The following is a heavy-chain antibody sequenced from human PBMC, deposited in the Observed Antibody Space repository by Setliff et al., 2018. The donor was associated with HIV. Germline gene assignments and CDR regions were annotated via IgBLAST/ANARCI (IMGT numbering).Heavy chain of an antibody. Sequence: SETLSLTCTVSGGSISTTTYYWGWIRQPPGRGLEWIGTIIYSGSPYYSPSLESRVTISADSSKNQFSLKLSSVTAADTAAYYCARQKGNAGTFFDSWGPGTLVTVSS. J-gene: IGHJ4*02. V-gene: IGHV4-39*01. CDR1: GGSISTTTYY. D-gene: IGHD1-1*01. CDR2: IIYSGSP. CDR3: ARQKGNAGTFFDS.